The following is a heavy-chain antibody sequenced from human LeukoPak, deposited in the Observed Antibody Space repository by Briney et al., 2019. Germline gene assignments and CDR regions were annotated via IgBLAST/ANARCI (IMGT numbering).Heavy chain of an antibody. CDR2: ISSSSSYI. CDR3: ASEAGDSSGYYHDY. Sequence: GGSLRLSCAASGFTFSSYSMNWVRQAPGKGLEWVSPISSSSSYIYYADSVKGRFTISRDNAKNSLYLQMNSLRAEDTAVYYCASEAGDSSGYYHDYWGQGTLVTVSS. J-gene: IGHJ4*02. CDR1: GFTFSSYS. V-gene: IGHV3-21*01. D-gene: IGHD3-22*01.